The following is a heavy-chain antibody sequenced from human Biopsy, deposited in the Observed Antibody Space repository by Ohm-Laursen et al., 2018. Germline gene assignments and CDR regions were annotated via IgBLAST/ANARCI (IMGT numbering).Heavy chain of an antibody. Sequence: SLRLSCATSGFTLNKHGMHWVRQAPGKGLEWVAVIWFDETNKHYADSVKGRFTISRDNSKDMLYLQMNTLRDADTAVYYCARDPRDTALGIFDYWGLGTLVTVSS. CDR2: IWFDETNK. V-gene: IGHV3-33*01. CDR3: ARDPRDTALGIFDY. D-gene: IGHD5-18*01. CDR1: GFTLNKHG. J-gene: IGHJ4*02.